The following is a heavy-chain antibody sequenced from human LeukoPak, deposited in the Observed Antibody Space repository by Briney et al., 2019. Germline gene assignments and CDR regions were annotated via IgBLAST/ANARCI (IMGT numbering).Heavy chain of an antibody. V-gene: IGHV3-7*01. CDR2: IKQDGSTK. D-gene: IGHD6-6*01. CDR3: ARIGYSSSSLDY. J-gene: IGHJ4*02. Sequence: GGSLRLSCAASGFTFSNYWMTWVRQAPGRGLEWVANIKQDGSTKYYVDSVKGRFTVSRDNAKNSVYLQVNSLTVEDTAVYYCARIGYSSSSLDYWGQGTLVTVSS. CDR1: GFTFSNYW.